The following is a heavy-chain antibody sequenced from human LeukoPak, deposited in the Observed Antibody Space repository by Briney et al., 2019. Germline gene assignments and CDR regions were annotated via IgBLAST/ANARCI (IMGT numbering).Heavy chain of an antibody. D-gene: IGHD1-26*01. CDR1: GGSISSSSYY. J-gene: IGHJ4*02. Sequence: SETLSLTCTVSGGSISSSSYYWGWIRQPPGKGLEWIGSIYYSGSTYYNPSLKSRVTISVDTSKNQFSLKLSSVTAADTAVYYCARLVGATDYWGQGTLVTVSS. CDR3: ARLVGATDY. V-gene: IGHV4-39*01. CDR2: IYYSGST.